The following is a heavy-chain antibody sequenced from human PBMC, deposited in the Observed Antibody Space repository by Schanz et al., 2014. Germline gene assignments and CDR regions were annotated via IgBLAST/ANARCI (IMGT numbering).Heavy chain of an antibody. CDR2: ISPYNGNT. J-gene: IGHJ6*02. V-gene: IGHV1-18*01. CDR1: GYTFSDYG. D-gene: IGHD3-10*01. CDR3: ARAKRFGDMDV. Sequence: QVQLVQSGDEVKKPGASVKVSCKTSGYTFSDYGITWVRQAPGQGLEWMGWISPYNGNTNYAPKVQGRVTVTTDTSTSTAYMELRNLRSDDTAVYYCARAKRFGDMDVWGQGTTVTVSS.